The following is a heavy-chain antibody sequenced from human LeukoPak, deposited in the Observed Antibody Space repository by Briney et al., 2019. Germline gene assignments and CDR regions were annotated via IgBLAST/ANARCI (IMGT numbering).Heavy chain of an antibody. V-gene: IGHV4-34*01. J-gene: IGHJ4*02. CDR2: INHSGST. Sequence: PSETLSLTCAVYGGSFSGYYWSWIRQPPGKGLEWIGEINHSGSTNYNPSLRSRVTISVDTSKNQFSLKLSSVTAADTAVYFCARARLSIVRGITDFDYWGQGTVVTVSS. CDR3: ARARLSIVRGITDFDY. CDR1: GGSFSGYY. D-gene: IGHD3-10*01.